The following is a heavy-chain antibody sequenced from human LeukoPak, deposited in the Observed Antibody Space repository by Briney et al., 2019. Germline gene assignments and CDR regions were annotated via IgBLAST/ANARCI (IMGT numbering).Heavy chain of an antibody. CDR1: GFTFSTYW. CDR2: INEHGSIT. CDR3: ARDVAGAGSH. V-gene: IGHV3-74*01. D-gene: IGHD6-19*01. Sequence: GESLGLSCAASGFTFSTYWMHWVRETPGEGLVWVSRINEHGSITDYADSVSDRFTISRDNAKNTLYLHMNSLRAEGTAMYYCARDVAGAGSHWRHGTLVTVFS. J-gene: IGHJ4*01.